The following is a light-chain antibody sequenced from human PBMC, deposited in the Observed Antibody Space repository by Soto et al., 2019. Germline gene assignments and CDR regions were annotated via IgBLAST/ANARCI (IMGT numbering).Light chain of an antibody. CDR1: QSVSSN. Sequence: EVVVTQSPATLSVSPGERATLSCRASQSVSSNLAWYQQRPGQAPRLXIYGASTRANGVPARFSGRGSGTEFTLTISSLQSEDFAVYYCQQYTNWPTNTFGQGTRLEIK. J-gene: IGKJ5*01. CDR2: GAS. CDR3: QQYTNWPTNT. V-gene: IGKV3-15*01.